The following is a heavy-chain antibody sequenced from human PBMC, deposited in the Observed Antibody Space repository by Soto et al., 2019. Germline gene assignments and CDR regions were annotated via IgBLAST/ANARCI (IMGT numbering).Heavy chain of an antibody. CDR1: GFTFSSYE. V-gene: IGHV3-48*03. Sequence: AGGSLRLSCAASGFTFSSYEMNWVRQAPGKGLEWVSYISSSGSTIYYADSVKGRFTISRDNAKNSLYLQMNSLRAEDTAVYYCARDPYGGYVFEEVADYWGQGTLVTVSS. J-gene: IGHJ4*02. CDR3: ARDPYGGYVFEEVADY. CDR2: ISSSGSTI. D-gene: IGHD5-12*01.